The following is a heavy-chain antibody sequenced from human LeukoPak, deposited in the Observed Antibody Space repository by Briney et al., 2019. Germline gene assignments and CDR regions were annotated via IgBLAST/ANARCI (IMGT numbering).Heavy chain of an antibody. D-gene: IGHD6-13*01. Sequence: SETLSLTCTVSGGSISSSSYYWGWIRQPPGKGLEWIGSIYYSGNTYYNPSLKSRVTISVDTSKNQFSLKLSSVTAADTAVYYCARDMGAAAAPGLDYWGQGTLVTVSS. CDR2: IYYSGNT. J-gene: IGHJ4*02. CDR3: ARDMGAAAAPGLDY. CDR1: GGSISSSSYY. V-gene: IGHV4-39*02.